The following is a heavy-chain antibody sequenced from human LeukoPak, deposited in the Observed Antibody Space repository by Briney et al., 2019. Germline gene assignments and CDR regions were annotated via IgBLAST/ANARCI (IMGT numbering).Heavy chain of an antibody. D-gene: IGHD3-9*01. V-gene: IGHV3-23*01. CDR1: GFTFSNYA. CDR2: XSGRDTST. Sequence: GASLRLSCAASGFTFSNYAMSWVRQAPGKGLXXXXXXSGRDTSTYYTDSVKGRFTISRDNSKNTLYLQMNSLSAEDTAIYYCAKWGDYDVLTGYYDSDYWGQGTLVTVSS. J-gene: IGHJ4*02. CDR3: AKWGDYDVLTGYYDSDY.